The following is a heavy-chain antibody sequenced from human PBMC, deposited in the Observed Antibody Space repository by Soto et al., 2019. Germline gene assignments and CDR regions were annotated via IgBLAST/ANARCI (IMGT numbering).Heavy chain of an antibody. V-gene: IGHV1-18*01. CDR1: GYTFTSYG. CDR2: ISAYNGNT. D-gene: IGHD6-13*01. CDR3: ASSPPLKYSSSSISPDDYYYYYGMDV. J-gene: IGHJ6*01. Sequence: ASVKVSCKASGYTFTSYGISWVRQAPGQGLEWMGWISAYNGNTNYAQKLQGRVTMTTDTSTSTAYMELRSLRSDDTAVYYCASSPPLKYSSSSISPDDYYYYYGMDVWGQGTTVNVSS.